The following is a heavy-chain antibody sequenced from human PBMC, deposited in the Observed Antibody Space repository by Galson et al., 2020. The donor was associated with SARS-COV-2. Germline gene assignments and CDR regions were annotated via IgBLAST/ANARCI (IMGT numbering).Heavy chain of an antibody. V-gene: IGHV3-48*02. D-gene: IGHD4-17*01. CDR1: GFTFSSYS. CDR3: ARPLLRWPNDYYYGMDV. J-gene: IGHJ6*02. CDR2: ISSSSSTI. Sequence: GGSLRLSCAASGFTFSSYSMNWVRQAPGKGLEWVSYISSSSSTIYYADSVKGRFTISRDNAKNSLYLQMNSLRDEDTAVYYCARPLLRWPNDYYYGMDVWGQGTTVTVSS.